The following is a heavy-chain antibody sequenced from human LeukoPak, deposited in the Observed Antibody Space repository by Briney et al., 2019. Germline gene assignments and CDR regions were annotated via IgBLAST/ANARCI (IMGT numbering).Heavy chain of an antibody. CDR2: ISSSSSYI. Sequence: PGGSLRLSCAASGFTFSSYSMNWVRQAPGKGLEWVSSISSSSSYIYYADSVKGRFTISRDNAKNSLYLQMNSLRAEDTAVYYCARGGEIRPYYYYGMDVWGQGTTVTVSS. CDR1: GFTFSSYS. V-gene: IGHV3-21*01. D-gene: IGHD3-16*01. J-gene: IGHJ6*02. CDR3: ARGGEIRPYYYYGMDV.